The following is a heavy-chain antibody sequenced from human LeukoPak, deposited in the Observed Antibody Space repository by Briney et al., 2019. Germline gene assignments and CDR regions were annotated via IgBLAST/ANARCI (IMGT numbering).Heavy chain of an antibody. CDR3: ARGPFILSAFDI. CDR1: GGSISSSSYY. CDR2: IYYSGNI. V-gene: IGHV4-39*07. J-gene: IGHJ3*02. Sequence: SETLSLTCTVSGGSISSSSYYWGWIRQPPGKGLEWIGSIYYSGNIYYNPSLKSRVTISVDTSKNQFSLKLSSVTAADTAVYYCARGPFILSAFDIWGQGTMVTVSS.